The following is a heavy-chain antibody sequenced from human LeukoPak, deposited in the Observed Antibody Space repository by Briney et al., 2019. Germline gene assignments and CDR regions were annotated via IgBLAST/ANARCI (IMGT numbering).Heavy chain of an antibody. D-gene: IGHD6-19*01. Sequence: PSETLSLTCTVSGGSISSGGYYWSWIRQHPGKGLEWIEYIYYSGSTYYNPSLKSRVTISVDTSKNQFSLKLSSVTAADTAVYYCARGRSSGWYVGYYYYGMDVWGQGTTVTVSS. CDR2: IYYSGST. CDR1: GGSISSGGYY. V-gene: IGHV4-31*03. CDR3: ARGRSSGWYVGYYYYGMDV. J-gene: IGHJ6*02.